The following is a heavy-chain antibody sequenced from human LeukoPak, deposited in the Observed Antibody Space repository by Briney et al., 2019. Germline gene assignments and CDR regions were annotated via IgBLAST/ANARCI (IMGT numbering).Heavy chain of an antibody. Sequence: PGGSLRLSYAASGFTFWDTWMNWVRQVPGQGLEWVANIKQDGSEKFYVASVKGRFTISRDNGKSSLYLQMNSLRAEDTALYYCATSYDMGWLIGYWGQGTLVTVSS. D-gene: IGHD3/OR15-3a*01. J-gene: IGHJ4*02. V-gene: IGHV3-7*03. CDR1: GFTFWDTW. CDR2: IKQDGSEK. CDR3: ATSYDMGWLIGY.